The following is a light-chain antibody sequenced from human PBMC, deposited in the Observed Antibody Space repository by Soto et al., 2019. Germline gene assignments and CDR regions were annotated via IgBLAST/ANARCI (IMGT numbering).Light chain of an antibody. J-gene: IGKJ4*01. CDR1: QSVSSSCY. CDR2: GAS. Sequence: DIVLTQSPGTLSLSPGDRATLSCRASQSVSSSCYLAWYQQKPGHAPRLLIYGASSRATVIPDRFSGSGSGADFTLIISRLEPEYFAVYYCQQYGSSLTFGGGTKVEIK. CDR3: QQYGSSLT. V-gene: IGKV3-20*01.